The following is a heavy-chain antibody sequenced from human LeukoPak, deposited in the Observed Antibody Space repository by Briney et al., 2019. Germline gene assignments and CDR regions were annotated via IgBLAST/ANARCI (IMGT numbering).Heavy chain of an antibody. CDR3: ARDRVGATAGRYYYGMDV. V-gene: IGHV3-48*02. CDR2: ISSSSSK. CDR1: GFTFSSYS. Sequence: GGSLRLSCAASGFTFSSYSMNWVRQAPGKGLEWVSYISSSSSKYYADSVKGRFTISRDNAENSLYLQMNSLRDEDTAVYYCARDRVGATAGRYYYGMDVWGQGTTVTVSS. D-gene: IGHD1-26*01. J-gene: IGHJ6*02.